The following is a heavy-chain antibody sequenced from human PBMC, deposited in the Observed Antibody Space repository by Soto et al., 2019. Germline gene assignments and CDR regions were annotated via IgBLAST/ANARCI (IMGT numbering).Heavy chain of an antibody. Sequence: GASVKVSCKASGYTFTSYAMRWVRQAPGQRLEWMGWINAGNGNTKYSQKFQGRVAITRDTSASTAYMELSSLRSEDTAVYYCARVGYCSGGSCYYWFDPWGQGTLVTVS. CDR1: GYTFTSYA. CDR3: ARVGYCSGGSCYYWFDP. D-gene: IGHD2-15*01. V-gene: IGHV1-3*01. CDR2: INAGNGNT. J-gene: IGHJ5*02.